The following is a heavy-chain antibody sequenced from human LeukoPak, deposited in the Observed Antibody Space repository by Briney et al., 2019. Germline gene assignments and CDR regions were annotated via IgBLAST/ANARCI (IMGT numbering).Heavy chain of an antibody. J-gene: IGHJ4*02. CDR1: GFTFSNYA. CDR2: ISGGGGST. CDR3: AKLRGDGRRIIWSAQADY. D-gene: IGHD2-15*01. V-gene: IGHV3-23*01. Sequence: GGSLRLSCTASGFTFSNYAMHWVRQAPGKGLEWVSGISGGGGSTYYADSVKGRFTISRDNSKNTLHLQMNSLRAEDTAVYYCAKLRGDGRRIIWSAQADYWGQGSLVTVSS.